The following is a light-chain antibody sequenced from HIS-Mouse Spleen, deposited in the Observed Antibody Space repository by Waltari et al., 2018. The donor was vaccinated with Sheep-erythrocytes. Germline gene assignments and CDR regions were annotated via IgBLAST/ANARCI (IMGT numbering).Light chain of an antibody. CDR3: QQYYSYPIT. CDR1: QGISSY. J-gene: IGKJ5*01. V-gene: IGKV1-8*01. CDR2: AAS. Sequence: IRMTQSPSSFSASTGGRVTITCQASQGISSYLAWYQQKPGKAPKLLIYAASTLQSGVPSRFIGSGSGTDFTLTISCLQSEDFATYYCQQYYSYPITFGQGTRLEIK.